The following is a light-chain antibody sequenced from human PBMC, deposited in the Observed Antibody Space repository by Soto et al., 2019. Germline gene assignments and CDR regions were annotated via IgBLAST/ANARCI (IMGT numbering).Light chain of an antibody. CDR2: DAS. CDR1: QSISSW. J-gene: IGKJ1*01. Sequence: DIQMTHSPSTLSASVGDRVTITCRASQSISSWLAWYQQKPGKAPKLLIYDASSLESGVPSRFSGSGSGTEFTLTISSLQPDDFATYYCQHSETFGQGTKV. V-gene: IGKV1-5*01. CDR3: QHSET.